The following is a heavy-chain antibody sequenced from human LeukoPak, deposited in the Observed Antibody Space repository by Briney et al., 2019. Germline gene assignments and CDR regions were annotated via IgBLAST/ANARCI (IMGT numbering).Heavy chain of an antibody. D-gene: IGHD6-19*01. J-gene: IGHJ4*02. Sequence: PGGSLRLSCAASVFTFSSYSMNWVRQAPGKGLEWVSYISGSSSTIYYADSVKGRFTISRDNAKNSLYLPMNSLRAEDTAVYYCARDRSSGWSDPYDYWGQGTLVTVSS. CDR3: ARDRSSGWSDPYDY. CDR1: VFTFSSYS. V-gene: IGHV3-48*04. CDR2: ISGSSSTI.